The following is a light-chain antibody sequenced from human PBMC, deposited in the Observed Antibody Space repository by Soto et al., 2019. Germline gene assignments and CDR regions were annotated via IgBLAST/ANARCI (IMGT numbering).Light chain of an antibody. Sequence: ALTQPPSASGSPGQSVTISCTGTSSDVGGYNYVSWYQQHPGKAPKLMIYEVSKRPSGVPDRFSGSKSGNTASLTVSGLQAEDEADYYCSSYAGSDNLVFGGGTKLTVL. CDR2: EVS. CDR3: SSYAGSDNLV. V-gene: IGLV2-8*01. CDR1: SSDVGGYNY. J-gene: IGLJ2*01.